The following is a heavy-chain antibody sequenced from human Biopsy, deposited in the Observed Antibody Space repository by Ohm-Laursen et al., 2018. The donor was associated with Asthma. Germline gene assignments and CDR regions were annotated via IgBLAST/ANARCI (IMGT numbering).Heavy chain of an antibody. J-gene: IGHJ3*02. V-gene: IGHV1-3*01. CDR1: GYTFINYA. D-gene: IGHD3-9*01. CDR2: INAANGNT. Sequence: VSSVKVSCKASGYTFINYAIHWVRQAPGHSPEWMGWINAANGNTKYSQKFQGRLTISRDTSASTAYMDLSSLRSEDTAVYYCARTYFDFLTGQVHDAFAMWGQGTMVTVSS. CDR3: ARTYFDFLTGQVHDAFAM.